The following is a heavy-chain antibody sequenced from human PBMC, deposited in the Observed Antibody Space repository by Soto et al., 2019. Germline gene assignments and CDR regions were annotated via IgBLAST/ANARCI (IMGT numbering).Heavy chain of an antibody. V-gene: IGHV3-23*01. Sequence: PGGPLRLSCAASGFTFSSYVINWVRQAPGKGLEWVSAISGSGGSTNYADSVKGRFTISRDNSKNTLYLQMNSLRVEDTAVYYCAKRGVPYGMDVRGQGTTVTVSS. J-gene: IGHJ6*02. CDR2: ISGSGGST. CDR1: GFTFSSYV. D-gene: IGHD3-10*01. CDR3: AKRGVPYGMDV.